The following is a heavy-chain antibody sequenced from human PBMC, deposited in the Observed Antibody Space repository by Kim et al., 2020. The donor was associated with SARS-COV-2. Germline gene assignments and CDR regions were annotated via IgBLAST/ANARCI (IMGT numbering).Heavy chain of an antibody. CDR2: ISRNYTYT. CDR1: GFPLSDYY. CDR3: ARGRDIVYYSLDV. J-gene: IGHJ6*02. D-gene: IGHD2-15*01. V-gene: IGHV3-11*06. Sequence: GGSLRLSCEVSGFPLSDYYMSWIRQAPGKGLEWISYISRNYTYTNYAESVKGRFTVSGDNVKGSIYLEMNSLRAEDTAIYYCARGRDIVYYSLDVWGQGTTVTVSS.